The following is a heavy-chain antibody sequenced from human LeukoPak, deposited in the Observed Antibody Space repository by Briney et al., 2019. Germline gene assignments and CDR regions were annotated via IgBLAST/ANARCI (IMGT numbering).Heavy chain of an antibody. CDR3: AKASGRSAYGLDY. CDR1: GFSFINYG. CDR2: IRHDGIQK. D-gene: IGHD3-16*01. V-gene: IGHV3-30*02. J-gene: IGHJ4*02. Sequence: GGSLRLSCAASGFSFINYGMHWVRQAPDRGLEWVAFIRHDGIQKYYADSVKGRFTISRDDSENTVYLQMHSLKPDDTAAYFCAKASGRSAYGLDYWGQGTLVTVSS.